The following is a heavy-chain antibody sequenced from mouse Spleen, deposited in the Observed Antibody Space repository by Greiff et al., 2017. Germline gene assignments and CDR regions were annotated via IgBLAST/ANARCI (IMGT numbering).Heavy chain of an antibody. D-gene: IGHD4-1*01. Sequence: VQLQESGPELVKPGASVKISCKASGYAFSSSWMNWVKQRPGKGLEWIGRIYPGDGDTNYNGKFKGKATLTADKSSSTAYMQLSSLTSEDSAVYFCARLRTGDWYFDVWGAGTTVTVSS. CDR2: IYPGDGDT. J-gene: IGHJ1*01. V-gene: IGHV1-82*01. CDR1: GYAFSSSW. CDR3: ARLRTGDWYFDV.